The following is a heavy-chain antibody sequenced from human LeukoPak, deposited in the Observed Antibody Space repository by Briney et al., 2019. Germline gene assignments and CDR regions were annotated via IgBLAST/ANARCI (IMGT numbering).Heavy chain of an antibody. Sequence: SETLSLTCALYGGSFSSYSWSWTWIRQTPEKGLEWIGEIIEKGDANYNPSLKSRVTIDLDTSKNQFSLKLTSMTAADTAMYYCARGYYPPRWYFDLWGRGTLVTVSS. J-gene: IGHJ2*01. D-gene: IGHD3-10*01. CDR1: GGSFSSYS. V-gene: IGHV4-34*01. CDR2: IIEKGDA. CDR3: ARGYYPPRWYFDL.